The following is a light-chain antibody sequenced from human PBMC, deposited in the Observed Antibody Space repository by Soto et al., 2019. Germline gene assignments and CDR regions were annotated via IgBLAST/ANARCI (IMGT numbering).Light chain of an antibody. V-gene: IGKV4-1*01. J-gene: IGKJ5*01. CDR1: QSVLYNSNNKNH. CDR3: EQYYSMRFT. Sequence: DFVMTQAPDSLAVSLGERATINCKSSQSVLYNSNNKNHLGGFQQKPGHPPKLRIYGASFRPSGVPDRFSGSGSRTDFPITIRRMQAEAGPLYYSEQYYSMRFTFDQGKRREIK. CDR2: GAS.